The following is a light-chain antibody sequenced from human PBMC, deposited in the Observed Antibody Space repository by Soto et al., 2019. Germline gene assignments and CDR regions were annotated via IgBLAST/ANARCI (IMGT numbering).Light chain of an antibody. CDR1: QSVSSIY. Sequence: EIVLTQSPGTLYLSPGERATLSCRASQSVSSIYLAWYQQKPGQAPRLLIYGASSRATGIPDRFSVSGSGTDFTLTISRLEPEDFAVYYCQQYGSSRWTFGQGTKVEI. J-gene: IGKJ1*01. V-gene: IGKV3-20*01. CDR2: GAS. CDR3: QQYGSSRWT.